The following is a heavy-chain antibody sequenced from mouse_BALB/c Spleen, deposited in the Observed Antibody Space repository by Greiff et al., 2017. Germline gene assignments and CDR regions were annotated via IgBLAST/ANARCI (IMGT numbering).Heavy chain of an antibody. CDR3: ARITTATSFDY. Sequence: EVPRVESGGGLVKPGGSLKLSCAASGFTFSSYAMSWVRQTPEKRLEWVASSSSGGSTYYPDSVKGRFTISRDNARNILYLQMSSLRSEDTAMYYCARITTATSFDYWGQGTTLTVSS. D-gene: IGHD1-2*01. CDR1: GFTFSSYA. CDR2: SSSGGST. J-gene: IGHJ2*01. V-gene: IGHV5-6-5*01.